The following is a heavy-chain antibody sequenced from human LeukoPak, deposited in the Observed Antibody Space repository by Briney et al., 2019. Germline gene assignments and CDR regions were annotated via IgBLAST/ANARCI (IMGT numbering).Heavy chain of an antibody. V-gene: IGHV4-61*02. D-gene: IGHD2-15*01. Sequence: SQTLSLTCTVSGGSISSGGYYWSWIRQPAGKGLEWIGRIYTSGSTSYNPSLKSRVTISVDTSNNQFSLKPSSVTAPDTAVYYCARHSPPHSRIDYWGQGTLVTVSS. CDR3: ARHSPPHSRIDY. J-gene: IGHJ4*02. CDR2: IYTSGST. CDR1: GGSISSGGYY.